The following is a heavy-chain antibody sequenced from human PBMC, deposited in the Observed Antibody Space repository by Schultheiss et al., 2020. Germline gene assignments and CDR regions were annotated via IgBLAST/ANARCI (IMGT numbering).Heavy chain of an antibody. CDR2: ISSGSSYT. CDR3: AKVPDADYVFGFDY. Sequence: GASLRLSCAASGFTFSTYSMNWVRQAPGKGLEWVSYISSGSSYTNYADSVKGRFTISRDNAKNSLYLQMNSLRPEDTAIYYCAKVPDADYVFGFDYWGQGTTVNVPS. V-gene: IGHV3-21*05. J-gene: IGHJ4*03. CDR1: GFTFSTYS. D-gene: IGHD4-17*01.